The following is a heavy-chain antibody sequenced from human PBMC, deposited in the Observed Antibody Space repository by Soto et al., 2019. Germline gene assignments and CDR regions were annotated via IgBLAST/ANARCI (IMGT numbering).Heavy chain of an antibody. CDR1: GGSISSYY. V-gene: IGHV4-59*01. CDR3: ARGPHSRRGPFDY. Sequence: SETLSLTCTVSGGSISSYYWSWIRQPPGKGLEWIGYIYYSGSTNYNPSLKSRVTISVDTSKNQFSLKLSYVTDADTAVYYCARGPHSRRGPFDYWGQGTLVTVSS. J-gene: IGHJ4*02. D-gene: IGHD6-13*01. CDR2: IYYSGST.